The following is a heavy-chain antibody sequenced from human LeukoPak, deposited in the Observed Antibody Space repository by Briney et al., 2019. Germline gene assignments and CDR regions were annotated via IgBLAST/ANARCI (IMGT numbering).Heavy chain of an antibody. Sequence: LAASVKVSCKASGYTFTDYYMHWVRQAPGQGLEWMGWIDPNSGDTNYAQKFQGRVTMTRDTSISTAYMELSRLRSDDTAVYYCARVSYDILTGYYLSFDYWGQGTLVTVSS. J-gene: IGHJ4*02. CDR3: ARVSYDILTGYYLSFDY. CDR1: GYTFTDYY. D-gene: IGHD3-9*01. V-gene: IGHV1-2*03. CDR2: IDPNSGDT.